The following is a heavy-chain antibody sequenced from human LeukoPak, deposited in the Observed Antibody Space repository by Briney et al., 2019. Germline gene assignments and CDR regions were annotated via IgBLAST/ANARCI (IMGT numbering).Heavy chain of an antibody. CDR1: GCTFSSYA. CDR2: ISGSGGSI. Sequence: GGSLRLSCAASGCTFSSYAMSWVRQAPGKGLEWVSAISGSGGSIYYADSVKGRFTISRDNSKSTLYLQMNSLRAEDTAVYYCAKENGYYESSGYYAGYFDYWGQGTLVTVSS. V-gene: IGHV3-23*01. D-gene: IGHD3-22*01. J-gene: IGHJ4*02. CDR3: AKENGYYESSGYYAGYFDY.